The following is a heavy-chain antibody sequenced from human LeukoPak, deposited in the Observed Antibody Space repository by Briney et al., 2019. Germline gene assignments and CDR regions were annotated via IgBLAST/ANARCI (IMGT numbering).Heavy chain of an antibody. Sequence: GGSLRLSCAVSGFTFSTYSMNWVRQAPGKGLEWVSYISSSSSSIYYADSVKGRFTISRDNAKNSLYLQMNSLRDEDTAVYYCAKDSDYYHSSGYYYAYFQHWGQGTLVTVSS. D-gene: IGHD3-22*01. CDR1: GFTFSTYS. CDR2: ISSSSSSI. J-gene: IGHJ1*01. CDR3: AKDSDYYHSSGYYYAYFQH. V-gene: IGHV3-48*02.